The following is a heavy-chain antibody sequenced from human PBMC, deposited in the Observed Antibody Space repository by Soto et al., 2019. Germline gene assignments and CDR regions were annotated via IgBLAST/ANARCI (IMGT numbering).Heavy chain of an antibody. CDR1: GGSISSGDYY. D-gene: IGHD5-12*01. CDR2: IYYSGST. J-gene: IGHJ4*02. Sequence: SETLSLTCTVSGGSISSGDYYWSWIRQPPGKGLEWIGYIYYSGSTYYNPSLKSRVTISVDTSKNQFSLKLSSVTAADTAVYYCAREDGYNYVDYWGQGTLVTVSS. CDR3: AREDGYNYVDY. V-gene: IGHV4-30-4*01.